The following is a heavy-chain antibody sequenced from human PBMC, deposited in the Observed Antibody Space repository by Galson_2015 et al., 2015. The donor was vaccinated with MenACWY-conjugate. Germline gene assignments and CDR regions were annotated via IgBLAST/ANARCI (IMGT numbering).Heavy chain of an antibody. D-gene: IGHD4-17*01. CDR1: GFTFSDYY. Sequence: SLRLSCAASGFTFSDYYMSWIRQAPGKGLEWVSYISSSSSYTNYADSVKGRFTISRDNAKNSLYLQMNSLRAEDTAVYYCARDNTYGDLPLDYWGQGTLVTVSS. V-gene: IGHV3-11*06. J-gene: IGHJ4*02. CDR3: ARDNTYGDLPLDY. CDR2: ISSSSSYT.